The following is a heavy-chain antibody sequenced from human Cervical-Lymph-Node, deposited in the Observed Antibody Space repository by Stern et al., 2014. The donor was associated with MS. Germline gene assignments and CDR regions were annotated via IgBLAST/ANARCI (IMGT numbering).Heavy chain of an antibody. Sequence: VQLVESGGGLVKPGGSLRLSCAASGFTFSSYSMNWVRQAPGKGLEWVASISSGGSYIYYADSLKGRFTISRDNAKNSLYLQMNSLRAEDTAVYYCARGRGGNYRYYFDYWGQGTLVTGSS. CDR1: GFTFSSYS. D-gene: IGHD4-23*01. J-gene: IGHJ4*02. V-gene: IGHV3-21*01. CDR2: ISSGGSYI. CDR3: ARGRGGNYRYYFDY.